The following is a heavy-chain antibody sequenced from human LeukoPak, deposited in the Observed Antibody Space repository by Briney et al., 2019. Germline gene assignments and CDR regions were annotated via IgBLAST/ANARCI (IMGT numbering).Heavy chain of an antibody. V-gene: IGHV1-69*13. J-gene: IGHJ3*02. CDR2: IIPIFGTA. Sequence: ASVKVSCKASGGTFSSYAISWVRQAPGQGLEWMGGIIPIFGTANYAQKFQGRVTITADESTSTAYMELSSLRSEDTAVHYCARRSGYLIAFDIWGQGTMVTVSS. D-gene: IGHD3-9*01. CDR3: ARRSGYLIAFDI. CDR1: GGTFSSYA.